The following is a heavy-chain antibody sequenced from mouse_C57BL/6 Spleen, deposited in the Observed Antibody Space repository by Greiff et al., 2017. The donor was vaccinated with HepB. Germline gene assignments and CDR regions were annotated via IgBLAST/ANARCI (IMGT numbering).Heavy chain of an antibody. CDR1: GYTFTSYW. D-gene: IGHD3-3*01. V-gene: IGHV1-69*01. J-gene: IGHJ1*03. CDR3: ARGGREGYFDV. CDR2: IDPSDSYT. Sequence: QVHVKQPGAELVMPGASVKLSCKASGYTFTSYWMHWVKQRPGQGLEWIGEIDPSDSYTNYNQKFKGKSTLTVDKSSSTAYMQLSSLTSEDSAVYYCARGGREGYFDVWGTGTTVTVSS.